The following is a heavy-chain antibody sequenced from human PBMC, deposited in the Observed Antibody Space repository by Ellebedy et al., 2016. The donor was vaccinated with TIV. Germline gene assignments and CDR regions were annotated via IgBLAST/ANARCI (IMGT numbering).Heavy chain of an antibody. J-gene: IGHJ3*02. D-gene: IGHD3-9*01. CDR3: ARWDFDSFNAFDI. CDR2: INSDGSST. CDR1: GFAFSSNW. Sequence: GESLKISCGASGFAFSSNWMYWVRQDRGKGLVWVSRINSDGSSTRYADSVKGRFTISRDNANNTLYLQMNSLRAEDTAVYYCARWDFDSFNAFDIWGQGTMVTVSS. V-gene: IGHV3-74*01.